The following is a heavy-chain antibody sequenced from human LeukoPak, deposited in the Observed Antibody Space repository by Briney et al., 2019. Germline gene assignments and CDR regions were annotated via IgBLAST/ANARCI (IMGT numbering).Heavy chain of an antibody. J-gene: IGHJ6*03. CDR1: GGSISSGSYY. V-gene: IGHV4-61*02. CDR3: ATTSIAARPGYYYYMDV. Sequence: SQTLSLTCTVSGGSISSGSYYWSWIRQPAGKGLEWIGRIYTSGSTNYNPSLKSRVTISVDTSKNQFSLKLSSVTAADTAVYYCATTSIAARPGYYYYMDVWGKGTTVTVSS. CDR2: IYTSGST. D-gene: IGHD6-6*01.